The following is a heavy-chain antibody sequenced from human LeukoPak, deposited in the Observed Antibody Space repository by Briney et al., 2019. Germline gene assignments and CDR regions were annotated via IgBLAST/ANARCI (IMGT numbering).Heavy chain of an antibody. CDR3: ASTERCSTTCPLDY. V-gene: IGHV4-34*01. D-gene: IGHD2-2*01. Sequence: AETLSLTCAVYGGSFRGYYWSWIRQPPGKGLEWIGEINHSGSTNYNPSLKSRVTISLDTSMKKFSLRLNSVTAADTAVYYCASTERCSTTCPLDYWGQGTLVTVSS. CDR2: INHSGST. J-gene: IGHJ4*02. CDR1: GGSFRGYY.